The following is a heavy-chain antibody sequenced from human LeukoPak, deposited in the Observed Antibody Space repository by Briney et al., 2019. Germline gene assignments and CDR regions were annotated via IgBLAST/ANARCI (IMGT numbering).Heavy chain of an antibody. D-gene: IGHD1-14*01. J-gene: IGHJ5*02. Sequence: APVKVSCKASGYTFTSYGISWVRQAPGQGLEWMGWISAYNGNTNYAQKLQGRVTMTTDTSTSTAYMELRSLRSDDTAMYYCARDIKRSRARWENLGFDPWGQGTLVTVSS. V-gene: IGHV1-18*01. CDR1: GYTFTSYG. CDR3: ARDIKRSRARWENLGFDP. CDR2: ISAYNGNT.